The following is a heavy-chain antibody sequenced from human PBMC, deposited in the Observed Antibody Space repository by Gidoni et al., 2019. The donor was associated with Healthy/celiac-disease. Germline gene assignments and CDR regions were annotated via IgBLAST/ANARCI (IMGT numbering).Heavy chain of an antibody. J-gene: IGHJ5*02. D-gene: IGHD3-3*01. CDR2: IYTSGST. CDR3: ARSGYDFWSGYSNWFDP. V-gene: IGHV4-61*02. CDR1: GGSISSGSYY. Sequence: QVQLQESGPGLVKPSQTLSLTCTASGGSISSGSYYWSWIRQPAGKGLEWIGRIYTSGSTNYNPSLKSRVTISVDTSKNQFSLKLSSVTAADTAVYYCARSGYDFWSGYSNWFDPWGQGTLVTVSS.